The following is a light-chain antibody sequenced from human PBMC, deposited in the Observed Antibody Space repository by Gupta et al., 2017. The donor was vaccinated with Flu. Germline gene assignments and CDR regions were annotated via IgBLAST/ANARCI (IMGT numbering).Light chain of an antibody. CDR2: LNCDGSH. CDR1: SGHNNYA. CDR3: QTWGPDSHWV. V-gene: IGLV4-69*01. J-gene: IGLJ3*02. Sequence: QVVLTQPSSASASLGASVKLTCALSSGHNNYAIAWHQRRPQKGPRYLMILNCDGSHIRGDGIPVRFSGSSSGAELSLTISRLQAEDEAEYHCQTWGPDSHWVFGGGTNLTGL.